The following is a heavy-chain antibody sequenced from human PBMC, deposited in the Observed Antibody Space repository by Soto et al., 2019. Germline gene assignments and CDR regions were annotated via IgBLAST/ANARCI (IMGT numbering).Heavy chain of an antibody. D-gene: IGHD1-26*01. CDR1: GFTFSSYA. V-gene: IGHV3-23*01. J-gene: IGHJ4*02. CDR2: ISGSGGST. CDR3: AKRGSGSDFDY. Sequence: EVQLLESGGGLVQPGGSLRLSCAASGFTFSSYAMRWVRQAPGKGLEWVSAISGSGGSTYYADSVKGRFTISRDNSKNTLYLQINRLRAEDTAVYYCAKRGSGSDFDYCGQGTLVTVSS.